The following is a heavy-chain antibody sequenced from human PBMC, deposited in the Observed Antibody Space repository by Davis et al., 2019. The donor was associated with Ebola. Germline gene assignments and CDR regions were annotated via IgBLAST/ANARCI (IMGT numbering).Heavy chain of an antibody. D-gene: IGHD6-13*01. J-gene: IGHJ4*02. V-gene: IGHV3-23*01. CDR1: GFTFSSYA. Sequence: GESLKISCTASGFTFSSYAMSWVRQAPGKGLEWVSAITNSGGDTYYADAVKGRFTISRDNSMNTLYLLMNSLRVDDTAVYYCARYVVSAAQSSVDWWGQGTLVIVSS. CDR3: ARYVVSAAQSSVDW. CDR2: ITNSGGDT.